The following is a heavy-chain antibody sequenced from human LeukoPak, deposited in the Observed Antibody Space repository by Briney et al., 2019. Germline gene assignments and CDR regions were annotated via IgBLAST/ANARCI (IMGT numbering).Heavy chain of an antibody. V-gene: IGHV3-30-3*01. J-gene: IGHJ3*02. Sequence: GGSLRLSCAAYGFTFSSYAMHWVRQAPGKGLEWVAVISYDGSNKYYADSVKGRFTISRDNSKNTLYLQMNSLRAEDTAVYYCAREASDAFDIWGQGTMVTVSS. CDR3: AREASDAFDI. CDR1: GFTFSSYA. CDR2: ISYDGSNK.